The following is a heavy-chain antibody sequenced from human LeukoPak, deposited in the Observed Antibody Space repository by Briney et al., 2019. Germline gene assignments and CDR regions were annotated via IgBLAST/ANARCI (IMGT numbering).Heavy chain of an antibody. CDR1: GGTSSSYA. Sequence: ASVKVSCKASGGTSSSYAISWVRQAPGQGLEWTGGIIPIFGTANYAQKFQGRVTITADKSTSTAYMELSSLRSEDTAVYYCARLGYGTDAGDDFDYWGQGTLVTVSS. CDR2: IIPIFGTA. CDR3: ARLGYGTDAGDDFDY. V-gene: IGHV1-69*06. D-gene: IGHD4-17*01. J-gene: IGHJ4*02.